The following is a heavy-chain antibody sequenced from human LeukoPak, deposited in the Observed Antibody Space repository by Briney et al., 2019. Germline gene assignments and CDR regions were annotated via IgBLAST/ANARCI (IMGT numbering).Heavy chain of an antibody. CDR3: ARAIGYYDILTGYYPS. CDR1: GYTFTGYY. D-gene: IGHD3-9*01. J-gene: IGHJ4*02. Sequence: SVKVSCKASGYTFTGYYMHWVRQAPGQGLEWMGGIIPIFGTANYAQKFQGRVTITADESTSTAYMELSSLRSEDTAVYYCARAIGYYDILTGYYPSWGQGTLVTVSS. CDR2: IIPIFGTA. V-gene: IGHV1-69*13.